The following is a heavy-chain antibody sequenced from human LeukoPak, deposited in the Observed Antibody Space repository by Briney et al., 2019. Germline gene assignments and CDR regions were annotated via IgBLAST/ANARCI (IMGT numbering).Heavy chain of an antibody. CDR2: INPNSGGT. V-gene: IGHV1-2*02. J-gene: IGHJ4*02. CDR1: GYTFTGYY. Sequence: AASVKVSCKASGYTFTGYYMHWVRQAPGQGLEWMGWINPNSGGTNYAQKFQGRVTMTRDTSISTAYKELSRLRSDDTAVYYCARSSGWYLLGFDYWGQGTLVTVSS. CDR3: ARSSGWYLLGFDY. D-gene: IGHD6-19*01.